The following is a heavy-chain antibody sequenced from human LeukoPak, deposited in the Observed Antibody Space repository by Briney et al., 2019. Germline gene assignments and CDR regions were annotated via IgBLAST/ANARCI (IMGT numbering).Heavy chain of an antibody. D-gene: IGHD6-25*01. CDR3: ARGQGITADNFYYYMDV. CDR2: ISSSSSTK. J-gene: IGHJ6*03. Sequence: GGSLRLSCAGSGFMFGTYSMNWVRQAPGKGLEWVSYISSSSSTKYYADSVKGRFAISRDNANNSLYLEMNSLRAEDTAVYYCARGQGITADNFYYYMDVWGKGTTVTVSS. CDR1: GFMFGTYS. V-gene: IGHV3-48*04.